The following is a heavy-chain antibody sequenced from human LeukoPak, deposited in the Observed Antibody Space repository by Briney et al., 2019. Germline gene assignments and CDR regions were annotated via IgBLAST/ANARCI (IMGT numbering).Heavy chain of an antibody. CDR2: IYYSGTT. J-gene: IGHJ4*02. D-gene: IGHD3-22*01. Sequence: SETLSLTCAVYGGSFSGYYWSWIRQPPGRGLEWIGSIYYSGTTYYNPSLKSRVTTSVDTSKNQFSLKLSSVTAADTAVYYCARDLGISRGYFDYWGQGTLVTVSS. CDR3: ARDLGISRGYFDY. V-gene: IGHV4-34*01. CDR1: GGSFSGYY.